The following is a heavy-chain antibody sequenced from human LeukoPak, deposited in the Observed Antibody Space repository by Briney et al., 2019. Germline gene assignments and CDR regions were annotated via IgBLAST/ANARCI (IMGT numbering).Heavy chain of an antibody. Sequence: GGSLRLSCAASGFTFRSYAMSWVRQAPGKGLEWVSAISGSGGSTYYADSVKGRFTISRDNSKNTLYLQMNSLRAEDTAVYYCAKLLGYCSGGSCYSDYYYYGMDVWGQGTTVTVSS. CDR2: ISGSGGST. J-gene: IGHJ6*02. CDR3: AKLLGYCSGGSCYSDYYYYGMDV. V-gene: IGHV3-23*01. D-gene: IGHD2-15*01. CDR1: GFTFRSYA.